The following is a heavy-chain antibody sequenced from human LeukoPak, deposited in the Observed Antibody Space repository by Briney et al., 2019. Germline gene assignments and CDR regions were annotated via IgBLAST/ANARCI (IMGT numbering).Heavy chain of an antibody. D-gene: IGHD5-18*01. V-gene: IGHV3-23*01. J-gene: IGHJ4*02. CDR1: GFTFSSYA. CDR3: AKLDTAMVTNHY. CDR2: ISGSGGST. Sequence: PGGSLRLSCAAPGFTFSSYAMSWVRQAPGKGLEWVSAISGSGGSTYYADSVKGRFTISRDNSKNTLYLQMNSLRAEDTAVYYCAKLDTAMVTNHYWGQGTLVTVSS.